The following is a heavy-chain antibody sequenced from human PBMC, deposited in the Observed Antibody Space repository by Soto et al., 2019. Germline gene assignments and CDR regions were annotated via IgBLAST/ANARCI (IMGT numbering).Heavy chain of an antibody. CDR2: ISGSGGST. J-gene: IGHJ4*02. CDR3: AKWDLDYGDIKYYFDY. D-gene: IGHD4-17*01. Sequence: PGGSLRLSCAASGFTFSSYAMSWVRQAPGKGLEWVSSISGSGGSTYYADSVKGRFIISRDNSKNTLYLQMNSLRAEDTAVYYCAKWDLDYGDIKYYFDYWGQGTLVTVSS. V-gene: IGHV3-23*01. CDR1: GFTFSSYA.